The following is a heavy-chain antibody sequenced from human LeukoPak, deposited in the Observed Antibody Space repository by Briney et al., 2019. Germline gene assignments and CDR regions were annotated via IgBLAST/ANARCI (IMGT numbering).Heavy chain of an antibody. J-gene: IGHJ5*02. D-gene: IGHD3-10*01. CDR1: GYTFTDYF. Sequence: ASVKVSCKASGYTFTDYFMHWVLQAPGQGLEWMGWINPNSAGTNYAQKFQYRVTMTRDTSISTAYMELSWLRSDDTALYYCARSYYSGSGMMFDPWGQGTLVTVSS. CDR3: ARSYYSGSGMMFDP. V-gene: IGHV1-2*02. CDR2: INPNSAGT.